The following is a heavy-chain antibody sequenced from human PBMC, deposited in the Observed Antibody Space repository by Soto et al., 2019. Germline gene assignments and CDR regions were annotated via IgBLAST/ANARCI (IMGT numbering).Heavy chain of an antibody. D-gene: IGHD2-15*01. CDR2: LGTSGNT. CDR3: AKRAVAAAARYFDY. CDR1: GFTFSGYA. V-gene: IGHV3-23*01. J-gene: IGHJ4*02. Sequence: GGSLRLSCSASGFTFSGYAMAWVRQAPGKGLEWVSTLGTSGNTYYADSVKGRFTISRDNSKNTLYLQMYTLGAEDTAVYYCAKRAVAAAARYFDYWGQGTLVTVSS.